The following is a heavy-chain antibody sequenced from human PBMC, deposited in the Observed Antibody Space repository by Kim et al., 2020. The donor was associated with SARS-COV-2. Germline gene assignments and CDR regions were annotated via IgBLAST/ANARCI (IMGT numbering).Heavy chain of an antibody. D-gene: IGHD6-13*01. V-gene: IGHV3-13*01. CDR3: ARGYSSSWYWAFDI. Sequence: PGYVKSRFTISRENAKTSLYLKMNSLRAGDTAVYYCARGYSSSWYWAFDIWGQGTMVTVSS. J-gene: IGHJ3*02.